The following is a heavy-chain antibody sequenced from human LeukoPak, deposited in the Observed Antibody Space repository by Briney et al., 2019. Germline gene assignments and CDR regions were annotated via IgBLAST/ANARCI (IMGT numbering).Heavy chain of an antibody. Sequence: GGSLKISCQISGDTFTTYWMGWVSQMPGKDLAWRGIIYPSDSDTRYSPSVQGRVTISADKSIGTPFLQWSSLKASDTAMYYCARLVDSSSWPDIWGQGTLVTVSS. V-gene: IGHV5-51*01. CDR2: IYPSDSDT. D-gene: IGHD6-13*01. CDR1: GDTFTTYW. CDR3: ARLVDSSSWPDI. J-gene: IGHJ4*02.